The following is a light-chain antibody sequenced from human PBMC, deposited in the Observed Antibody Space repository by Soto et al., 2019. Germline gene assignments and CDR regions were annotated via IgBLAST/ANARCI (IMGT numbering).Light chain of an antibody. J-gene: IGLJ1*01. CDR1: SSSIGAGYD. CDR3: QSYDSRLTAYV. Sequence: QLVLTQPPSVSGAPGQRVTISCTGSSSSIGAGYDVHWYHQLPGAAPKLLVSGNNNRPSGVPDRFSASKSGTSASLAITGLQTEDEAQYYCQSYDSRLTAYVFGTGTKPTVL. CDR2: GNN. V-gene: IGLV1-40*01.